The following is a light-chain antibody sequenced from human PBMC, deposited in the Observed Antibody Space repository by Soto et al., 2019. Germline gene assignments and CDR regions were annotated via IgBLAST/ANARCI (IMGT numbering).Light chain of an antibody. V-gene: IGKV3-15*01. J-gene: IGKJ3*01. CDR3: QQYNNWPYT. CDR2: GAS. CDR1: QSVFSN. Sequence: EIVMTQSPATLSVSPGERASLSCRASQSVFSNLAWYQQKPGQPPRLLIFGASTRATGIPARFSGSGSGTEFTLTISSLQSEDFAVYYCQQYNNWPYTFGPGTRVHFK.